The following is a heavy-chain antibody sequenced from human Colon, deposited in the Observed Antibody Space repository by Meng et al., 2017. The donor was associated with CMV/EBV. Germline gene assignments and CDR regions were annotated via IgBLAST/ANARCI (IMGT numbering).Heavy chain of an antibody. CDR2: IYPSGFP. Sequence: QVQLQESGPGLVKPSGTLSLSRTVAGGSISSYYWSWIRQPAGKGLEWIGRIYPSGFPKYKPSLESRVTMSADTSKNQISLKLTSVTAADTAVYYCARAQYTYGYWIFDYWGQGTLVTVSS. V-gene: IGHV4-4*07. D-gene: IGHD5-18*01. CDR1: GGSISSYY. CDR3: ARAQYTYGYWIFDY. J-gene: IGHJ4*02.